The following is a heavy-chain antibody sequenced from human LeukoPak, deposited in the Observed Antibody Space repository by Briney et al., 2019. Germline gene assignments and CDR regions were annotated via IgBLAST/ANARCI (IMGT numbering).Heavy chain of an antibody. J-gene: IGHJ4*02. D-gene: IGHD3-22*01. CDR3: ARLSHDGSGYRPDY. CDR2: IYYSGST. Sequence: SETLSLTCTVSGGSISSSSYYWGWIRQPPGKGLEWIGSIYYSGSTYYNPSLKSRVTISLYTSTNQFSLRLSSVTAADTAVYYCARLSHDGSGYRPDYWGQGTLVTVSS. V-gene: IGHV4-39*07. CDR1: GGSISSSSYY.